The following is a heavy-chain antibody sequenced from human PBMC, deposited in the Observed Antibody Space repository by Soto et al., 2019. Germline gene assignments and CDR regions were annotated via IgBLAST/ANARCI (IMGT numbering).Heavy chain of an antibody. J-gene: IGHJ5*02. CDR2: ISGSGGST. V-gene: IGHV3-23*01. CDR1: GFTFSSYS. D-gene: IGHD3-22*01. CDR3: EKDKPGEYSYSSGYFDP. Sequence: EGQLLESGGGLVQPGGSLRLSCSASGFTFSSYSMSWVRQAPGKGLELVSVISGSGGSTYYADSVRGRFTSFRDKCKNTVYLQPNSLSGEDTAIYYCEKDKPGEYSYSSGYFDPWGQGTLVTVCS.